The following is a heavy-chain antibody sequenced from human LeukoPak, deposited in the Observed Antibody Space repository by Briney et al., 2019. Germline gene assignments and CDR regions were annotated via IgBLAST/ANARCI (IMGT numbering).Heavy chain of an antibody. CDR3: TRGVTPGGPD. Sequence: GGSLRLSCTASGFTFGDYAMSWFRQAPGKGLEWVGFIRSRAYGVTTEYAASVKGRFTIARDDSKSIAYLQMNSLKTEDTAVYYCTRGVTPGGPDWGQGTLVTVSS. CDR1: GFTFGDYA. J-gene: IGHJ4*02. D-gene: IGHD2-15*01. V-gene: IGHV3-49*03. CDR2: IRSRAYGVTT.